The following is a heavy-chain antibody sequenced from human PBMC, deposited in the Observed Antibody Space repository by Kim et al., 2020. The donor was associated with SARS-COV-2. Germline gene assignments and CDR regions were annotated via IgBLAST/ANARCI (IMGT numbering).Heavy chain of an antibody. CDR3: AREPTGYPYYFDY. D-gene: IGHD1-1*01. Sequence: YALSVKSRITINPDTSKNQFSLQRNSVTPEDTAVYYCAREPTGYPYYFDYWGQGTLVTVSS. J-gene: IGHJ4*02. V-gene: IGHV6-1*01.